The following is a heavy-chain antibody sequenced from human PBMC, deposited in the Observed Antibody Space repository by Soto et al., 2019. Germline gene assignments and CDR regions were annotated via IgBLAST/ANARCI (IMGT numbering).Heavy chain of an antibody. Sequence: EVQLLESGGGLVQPGGSLRLSCAASGFTFSSYAMSWVRQAPGKGLEWVSAISGSGGSTYYADSVKGRFTISRDNSKNPLYLQMNSLRAEDTAVYYCAKDRPPSYCSSTSCYRYAGVHFDYWGQGTLVTVSS. CDR3: AKDRPPSYCSSTSCYRYAGVHFDY. CDR1: GFTFSSYA. J-gene: IGHJ4*02. V-gene: IGHV3-23*01. D-gene: IGHD2-2*01. CDR2: ISGSGGST.